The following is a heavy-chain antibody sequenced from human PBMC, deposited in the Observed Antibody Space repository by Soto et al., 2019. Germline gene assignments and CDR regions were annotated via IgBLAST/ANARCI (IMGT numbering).Heavy chain of an antibody. V-gene: IGHV3-21*01. D-gene: IGHD6-6*01. Sequence: EVQLVESGGGLVKPGGSLRLSCAASGFTFSSYSMNWVRQAPGKGLEWVSSISSSSSYIYYADSVKGRFTISRDNAKNSLYLQMNSLRAEDTAVYYCARDQLLGIAALRYWGQGTLVTVSS. CDR3: ARDQLLGIAALRY. J-gene: IGHJ4*02. CDR1: GFTFSSYS. CDR2: ISSSSSYI.